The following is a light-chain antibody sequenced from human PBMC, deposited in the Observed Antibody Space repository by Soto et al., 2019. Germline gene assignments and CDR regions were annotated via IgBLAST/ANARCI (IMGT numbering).Light chain of an antibody. J-gene: IGLJ1*01. V-gene: IGLV2-8*01. CDR1: SSDIGGYDY. CDR3: TSYAGSNNVCV. Sequence: QSVLTQPPSASGSPGQSVTISCSGTSSDIGGYDYVSWYKQHPGKAPKLIIYDVFKRPSGVPDRFSGSKSGNTASLTVSGLQSEDEADYYCTSYAGSNNVCVFGTGTKLTVL. CDR2: DVF.